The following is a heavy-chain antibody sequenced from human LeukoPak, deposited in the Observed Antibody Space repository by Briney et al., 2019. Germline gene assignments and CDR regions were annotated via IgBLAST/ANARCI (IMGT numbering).Heavy chain of an antibody. J-gene: IGHJ4*02. CDR1: GFIFSSYD. V-gene: IGHV3-23*01. CDR3: GRDPMDYDSSGYQGHL. Sequence: GGSLRLSCAASGFIFSSYDMIWVRQAPGRGLEWVSTISGSGGSTYYADSVKGRFTISRDNSRNTLYLQMNSLRAEETAVYYCGRDPMDYDSSGYQGHLWGQGTLVTVSS. D-gene: IGHD3-22*01. CDR2: ISGSGGST.